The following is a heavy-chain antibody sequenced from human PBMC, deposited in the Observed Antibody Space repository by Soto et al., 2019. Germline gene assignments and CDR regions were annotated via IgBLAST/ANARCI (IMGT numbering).Heavy chain of an antibody. D-gene: IGHD3-9*01. V-gene: IGHV1-18*01. CDR1: GYTFTSYG. CDR2: MNANNGNT. Sequence: GASVKVSCKASGYTFTSYGISWVRQAPGQGLEWMGWMNANNGNTNYAQKLQGRVTMTTDTSTSTAYMELRSLRSDDTAVYYCARALLGYDILTGYYQNWFDPWGQGTLVTVS. CDR3: ARALLGYDILTGYYQNWFDP. J-gene: IGHJ5*02.